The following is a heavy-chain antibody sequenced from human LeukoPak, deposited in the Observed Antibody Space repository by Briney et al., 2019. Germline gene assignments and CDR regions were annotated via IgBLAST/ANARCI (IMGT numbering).Heavy chain of an antibody. CDR1: GFTLSYYG. CDR3: AKAGSDWSHVDY. D-gene: IGHD6-19*01. V-gene: IGHV3-33*06. Sequence: GGSLRLSCAASGFTLSYYGMHWVRQAPGKGLAWVAIIWYDGSIQYYADSVKGRFTISRDNSKNTLYLQMNSLRAEDTAVYYCAKAGSDWSHVDYWGQGTLVTVSS. CDR2: IWYDGSIQ. J-gene: IGHJ4*02.